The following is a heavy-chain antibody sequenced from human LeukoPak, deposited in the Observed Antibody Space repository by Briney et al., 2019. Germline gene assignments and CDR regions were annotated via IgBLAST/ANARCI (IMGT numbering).Heavy chain of an antibody. Sequence: SVKVSCKASGGTFISYAISWVRQAPGQGLEWMGGIIPIFGTANYAQKFQGRVTITADESTSTAYMELSSLRSEDTAVYYCARVGYYDSSGYDYMDVWGKGTTVTISS. CDR1: GGTFISYA. V-gene: IGHV1-69*13. CDR2: IIPIFGTA. D-gene: IGHD3-22*01. J-gene: IGHJ6*03. CDR3: ARVGYYDSSGYDYMDV.